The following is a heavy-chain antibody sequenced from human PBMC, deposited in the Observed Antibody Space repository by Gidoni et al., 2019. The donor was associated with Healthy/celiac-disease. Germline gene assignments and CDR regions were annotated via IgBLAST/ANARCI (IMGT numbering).Heavy chain of an antibody. CDR2: INSDACST. J-gene: IGHJ6*02. Sequence: EVQLVESGGGFVQPGGSMSLSCSDSGFTFSRNWMHCVRQGPGKGLVWVSRINSDACSTSYADSVKGRFTISRDNAKNTLYLQMNSLRSEDTALYYCSRAVGRVRGVRYYYGMDVCGQGTTVTVSS. CDR3: SRAVGRVRGVRYYYGMDV. V-gene: IGHV3-74*01. D-gene: IGHD3-10*01. CDR1: GFTFSRNW.